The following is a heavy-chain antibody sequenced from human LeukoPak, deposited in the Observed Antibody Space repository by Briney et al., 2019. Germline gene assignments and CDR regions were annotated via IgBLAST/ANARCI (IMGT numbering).Heavy chain of an antibody. Sequence: PGGSLRLSCAASGFTFSGYWMSWVRQAPGKGLEWVANIKQDGSERYYVDSVKGRFTISRDNAKNSLYLQMNSLSAEDTAVYYCARLTAVFAYWGQGTLVTVSS. CDR1: GFTFSGYW. J-gene: IGHJ4*02. CDR2: IKQDGSER. D-gene: IGHD4-17*01. CDR3: ARLTAVFAY. V-gene: IGHV3-7*01.